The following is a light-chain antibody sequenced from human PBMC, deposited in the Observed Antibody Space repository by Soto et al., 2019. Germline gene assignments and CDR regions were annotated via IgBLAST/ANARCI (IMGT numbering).Light chain of an antibody. Sequence: EVVLTQSPATLSLSPGERATLSCRASESIGNYLAWYQQKLGQAPKLLIYDASHRAIGIPGRFSGDGSGTDVTLPLRSLEPEAFAVSYCQRRSAWPPRLTFGGGTKVEIK. V-gene: IGKV3-11*01. J-gene: IGKJ4*01. CDR1: ESIGNY. CDR2: DAS. CDR3: QRRSAWPPRLT.